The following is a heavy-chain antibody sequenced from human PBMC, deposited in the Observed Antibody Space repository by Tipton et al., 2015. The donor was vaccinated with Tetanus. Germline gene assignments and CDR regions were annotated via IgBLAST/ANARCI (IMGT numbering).Heavy chain of an antibody. J-gene: IGHJ6*02. V-gene: IGHV1-18*01. D-gene: IGHD2-15*01. Sequence: QVQLVQSGAEVKKPGASVKASCKASGYTFTSYGISWVRQAPGQGLEWMGWISAYNGNTNYGPKLQGRATMTTDTSTSTAYMELRSLRSGDTAVYNCARTLRSYYCYYGMDVRGQGTTVTVSS. CDR2: ISAYNGNT. CDR3: ARTLRSYYCYYGMDV. CDR1: GYTFTSYG.